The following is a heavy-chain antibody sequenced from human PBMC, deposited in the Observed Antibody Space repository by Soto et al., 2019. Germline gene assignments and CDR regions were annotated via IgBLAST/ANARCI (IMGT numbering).Heavy chain of an antibody. D-gene: IGHD3-22*01. CDR1: AGTFSSYA. V-gene: IGHV1-69*13. CDR2: IIPIFGTA. J-gene: IGHJ2*01. Sequence: SVKVSCKASAGTFSSYAISWVRQAPGQGLEWMGGIIPIFGTANYAQKFQGRVTITADESTSTAYMELSSLRSEDTAVYYCARDRSYYDSSGYYPDWYFDLWGRGTLVTVSS. CDR3: ARDRSYYDSSGYYPDWYFDL.